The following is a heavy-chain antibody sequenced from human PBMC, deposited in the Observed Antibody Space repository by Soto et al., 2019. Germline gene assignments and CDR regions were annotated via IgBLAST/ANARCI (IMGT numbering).Heavy chain of an antibody. CDR3: ARGRYNLAF. Sequence: PVGSLRLSCAASGFTFSSYEMNWVRQAPGKGLEWVSYISSIGSTIYYADSVKGRFTISGDNSVDTLYLQMNSLRSGDTALYYCARGRYNLAFWGQGTLVTVSS. CDR2: ISSIGSTI. V-gene: IGHV3-48*03. CDR1: GFTFSSYE. D-gene: IGHD1-1*01. J-gene: IGHJ4*02.